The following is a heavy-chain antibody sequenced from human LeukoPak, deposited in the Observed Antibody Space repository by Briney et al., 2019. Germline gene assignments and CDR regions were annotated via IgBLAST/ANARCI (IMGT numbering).Heavy chain of an antibody. Sequence: GASVKVSCKASGYIFTGYYIHWVRQAPGQGLEWMGWINPNSGDTKYPQKFQGRVTMTRDTSNNTVYMDLTRLIFDDTAMYYCARDGVFRFEVGDVYYYYMDVWGKGTTVIISS. D-gene: IGHD2-21*02. CDR1: GYIFTGYY. V-gene: IGHV1-2*02. CDR2: INPNSGDT. CDR3: ARDGVFRFEVGDVYYYYMDV. J-gene: IGHJ6*03.